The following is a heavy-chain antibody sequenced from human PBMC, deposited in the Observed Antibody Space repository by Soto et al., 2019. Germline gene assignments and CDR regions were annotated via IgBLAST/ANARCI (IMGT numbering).Heavy chain of an antibody. V-gene: IGHV3-30*12. D-gene: IGHD6-19*01. CDR3: AREGSSGWNGLNWFDP. J-gene: IGHJ5*02. Sequence: SGGSLRLSCAASGLTFSSYGMHWVRQAPGKGLEWVAHISYDGSNEHYADSVKGRFTISRDNAKNSLYLQMNSLRAEDTAVYYCAREGSSGWNGLNWFDPWGQGTLVTVSS. CDR2: ISYDGSNE. CDR1: GLTFSSYG.